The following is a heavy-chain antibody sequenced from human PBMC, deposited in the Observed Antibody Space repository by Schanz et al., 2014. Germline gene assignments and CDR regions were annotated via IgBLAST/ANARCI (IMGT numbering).Heavy chain of an antibody. CDR2: IGVDGTTT. J-gene: IGHJ5*01. V-gene: IGHV3-23*04. D-gene: IGHD2-15*01. Sequence: AHLVEFGGGLVQPGGSLRLSCAASGFTFRGYAMSWVRQAPGKGLEWVSVIGVDGTTTYYADSVKGRFTISRDNSKNTLYLQMNSLRAEDTAVYYCAKTPREYCNYDNCPNWFDSWGQGTLVTASS. CDR3: AKTPREYCNYDNCPNWFDS. CDR1: GFTFRGYA.